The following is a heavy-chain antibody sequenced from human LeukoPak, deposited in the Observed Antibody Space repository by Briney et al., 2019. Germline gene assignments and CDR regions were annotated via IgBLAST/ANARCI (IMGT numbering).Heavy chain of an antibody. J-gene: IGHJ5*02. CDR1: GGSFSGYY. V-gene: IGHV4-34*01. D-gene: IGHD6-6*01. CDR2: INHSGST. Sequence: SETLSLTCAVYGGSFSGYYWSWIRQPPGKGLEWIGEINHSGSTNYNPSLKSRVTISVDTSKNQFSLKLSSVTAADTAVFYCARAPGYSSSSGGLDPWGQGTLVTVSS. CDR3: ARAPGYSSSSGGLDP.